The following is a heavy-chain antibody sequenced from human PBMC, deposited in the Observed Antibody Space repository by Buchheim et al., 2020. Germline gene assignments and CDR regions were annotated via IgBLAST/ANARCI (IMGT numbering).Heavy chain of an antibody. J-gene: IGHJ2*01. CDR3: ARGIVVVHRFDWYFDL. V-gene: IGHV4-30-4*01. CDR1: GGSISSGDYY. Sequence: QVQLQESGPGLVKPSQTLSLTCTVSGGSISSGDYYWSWIRQPPGKGLEWIGYIYFSGGTYYNPSLKSRVTISVDTSKNQFSLKLSSVTAADTAVYYCARGIVVVHRFDWYFDLWGRGTL. D-gene: IGHD2-21*01. CDR2: IYFSGGT.